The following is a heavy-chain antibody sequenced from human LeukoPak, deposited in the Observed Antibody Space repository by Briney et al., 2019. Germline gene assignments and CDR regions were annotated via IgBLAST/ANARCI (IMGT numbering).Heavy chain of an antibody. D-gene: IGHD6-13*01. Sequence: SQTLSLTCTVSGGSISSGGYYWSWIRQHPGKGLEWIGYIYYSGSTYYNPSLKSRVTISVDTSKNQFSLKLSSVTAADTAVYYCARDQIQQLVMEDYYYYYGMDVWGQGTTVTVSS. CDR3: ARDQIQQLVMEDYYYYYGMDV. V-gene: IGHV4-31*03. CDR1: GGSISSGGYY. CDR2: IYYSGST. J-gene: IGHJ6*02.